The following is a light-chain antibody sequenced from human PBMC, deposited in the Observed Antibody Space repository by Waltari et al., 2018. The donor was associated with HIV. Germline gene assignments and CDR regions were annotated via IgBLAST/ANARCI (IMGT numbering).Light chain of an antibody. CDR3: QVWDSSTADVV. J-gene: IGLJ2*01. CDR2: RDT. CDR1: NIGSDF. V-gene: IGLV3-9*01. Sequence: SYELTQPLSVSVALGQTARITFGGNNIGSDFVHWYQQKPGQAPVLVIYRDTSRPSGIPERFSGSNSGNTASLTISRAQAGDEADYYCQVWDSSTADVVFGGGTKLTVL.